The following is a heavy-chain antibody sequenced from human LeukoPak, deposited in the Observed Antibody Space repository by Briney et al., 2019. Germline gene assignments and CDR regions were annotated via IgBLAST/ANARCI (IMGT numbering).Heavy chain of an antibody. CDR1: GYSFTSYW. D-gene: IGHD6-6*01. CDR2: IYPGDSDT. Sequence: GESLKISCKGSGYSFTSYWIGWVRQMPGKGLEWMGIIYPGDSDTRYSPSFQGQVTISADKSISTAYLQWSSLKASDTAMYYCARQRGSSSTTYYHYYYMDVWGKGTTVTVSS. CDR3: ARQRGSSSTTYYHYYYMDV. V-gene: IGHV5-51*01. J-gene: IGHJ6*03.